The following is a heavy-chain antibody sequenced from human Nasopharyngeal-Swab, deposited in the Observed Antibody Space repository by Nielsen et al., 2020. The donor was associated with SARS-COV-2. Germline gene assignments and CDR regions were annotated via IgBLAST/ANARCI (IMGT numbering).Heavy chain of an antibody. V-gene: IGHV4-59*01. CDR3: ARARGTYYCYGMDV. J-gene: IGHJ6*02. Sequence: SETLSLTCTVSGGSISSYYWSWIRQPPGKGLEWIGYIYYSESTNYNPSLKSRVTISVDTSKNQFSLKLSSVTAADTAVYYCARARGTYYCYGMDVWGQGTTVTVSS. CDR2: IYYSEST. CDR1: GGSISSYY.